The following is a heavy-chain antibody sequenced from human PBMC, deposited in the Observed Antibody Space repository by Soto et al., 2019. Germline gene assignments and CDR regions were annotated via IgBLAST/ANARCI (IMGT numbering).Heavy chain of an antibody. J-gene: IGHJ4*02. CDR2: ISAYNGNT. Sequence: ASVKVSCKASGYTFTSYGISWVRQAPGQGLEWMGWISAYNGNTNYAQKLQGRVTMTTDTSTSTAYMELRSLRSDDTAVYYCAQTRYDGSGYYYFDYWGQGTLVTVSS. V-gene: IGHV1-18*01. CDR3: AQTRYDGSGYYYFDY. D-gene: IGHD3-22*01. CDR1: GYTFTSYG.